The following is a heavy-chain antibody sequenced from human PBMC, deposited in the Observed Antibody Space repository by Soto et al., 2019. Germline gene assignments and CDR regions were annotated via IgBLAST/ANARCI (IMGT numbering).Heavy chain of an antibody. CDR3: AKGPGYSFGYSVYYYYYGMDV. V-gene: IGHV4-34*01. Sequence: SETLSLTCVVYGGSLSGIYWTWVRQPPGKGLEWIGEVNHSGSTNYSPSLESRITISLDTSNNQFSLKLSSVTAADTAVYYCAKGPGYSFGYSVYYYYYGMDVWGQGTTVTVSS. CDR1: GGSLSGIY. D-gene: IGHD5-18*01. CDR2: VNHSGST. J-gene: IGHJ6*02.